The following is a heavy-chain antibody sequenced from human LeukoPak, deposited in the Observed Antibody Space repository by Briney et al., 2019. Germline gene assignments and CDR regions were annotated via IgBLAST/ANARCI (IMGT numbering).Heavy chain of an antibody. Sequence: PGGSLRLSCAASGFTFSRYWMSLVHQAPGKGLEWVANIKEDGSAKYYVDSVKGRFTISRDNAKNSVYLQMNSLRAEDTAVYYCATSYDSSGCEWGQGTLVTVSS. CDR2: IKEDGSAK. V-gene: IGHV3-7*01. D-gene: IGHD3-22*01. J-gene: IGHJ4*02. CDR3: ATSYDSSGCE. CDR1: GFTFSRYW.